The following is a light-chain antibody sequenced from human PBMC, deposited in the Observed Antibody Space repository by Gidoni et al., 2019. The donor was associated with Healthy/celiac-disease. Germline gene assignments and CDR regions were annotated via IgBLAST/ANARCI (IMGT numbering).Light chain of an antibody. V-gene: IGKV1-39*01. CDR1: QSISSY. Sequence: DIQMTQSPSSLSASVGDRVTITCRASQSISSYLNWYQQKPGKAPKRLIYAASSLQSGVPSRFSGSGSGTDFTLTISSLQPEDFATYYCQQSYSTLLTCGGGTKVEIK. CDR3: QQSYSTLLT. CDR2: AAS. J-gene: IGKJ4*01.